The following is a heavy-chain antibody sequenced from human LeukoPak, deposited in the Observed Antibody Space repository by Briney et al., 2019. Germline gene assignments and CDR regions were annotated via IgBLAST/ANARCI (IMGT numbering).Heavy chain of an antibody. J-gene: IGHJ6*03. V-gene: IGHV4-4*07. CDR2: IYTSGST. Sequence: SETLSLTCTVSGGSISSYYWSWIRQPAGKGLEWIGRIYTSGSTNYNPSLKSRVTMSVDASKNQFSLKLSSVTAADTAVYYCARVIVGATRAMYYYYYMDVWGKGTTVTVSS. CDR1: GGSISSYY. D-gene: IGHD1-26*01. CDR3: ARVIVGATRAMYYYYYMDV.